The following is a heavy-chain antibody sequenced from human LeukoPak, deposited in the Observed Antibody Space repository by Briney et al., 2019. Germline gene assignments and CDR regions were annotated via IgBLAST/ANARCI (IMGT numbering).Heavy chain of an antibody. CDR1: GFTISNHY. J-gene: IGHJ3*02. CDR2: IKQDGSDR. CDR3: ARESVVSGMIDDACDI. Sequence: GGSLRLSCAACGFTISNHYMTWVRGAPGEGREWVADIKQDGSDRYYVDSVKGRFTISRDNARNSLYLQMNSLRAEDTAVYYCARESVVSGMIDDACDIWGQGTMVIVSS. D-gene: IGHD2-21*01. V-gene: IGHV3-7*01.